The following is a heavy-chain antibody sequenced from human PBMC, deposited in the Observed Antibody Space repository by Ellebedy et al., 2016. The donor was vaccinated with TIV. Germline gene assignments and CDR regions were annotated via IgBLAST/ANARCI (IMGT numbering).Heavy chain of an antibody. J-gene: IGHJ4*02. Sequence: GESLKISXAASGFTFSNYWMHWVRQAPGKGLVWVSRVNTDATTTSYADSVKGRFTISRDNAKNALYLQMNSLRAEDTAVYFCARGEGWIDNWGQGTLVTVSS. CDR1: GFTFSNYW. D-gene: IGHD5-24*01. CDR2: VNTDATTT. CDR3: ARGEGWIDN. V-gene: IGHV3-74*01.